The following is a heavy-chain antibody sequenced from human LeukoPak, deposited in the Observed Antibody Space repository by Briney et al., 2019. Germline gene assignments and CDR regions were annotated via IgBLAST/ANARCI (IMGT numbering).Heavy chain of an antibody. J-gene: IGHJ4*02. D-gene: IGHD3-22*01. V-gene: IGHV1-69*02. CDR2: IIPILGIA. CDR3: ARGGYYDSSGVFDY. CDR1: GGTFSSYT. Sequence: SVKVSCKASGGTFSSYTISWVRQAPGRGLEWMGRIIPILGIANYAQKFQGRVTITADKSTSTAYMELSSLRSEDTAVYYCARGGYYDSSGVFDYWGQGTLVTVSS.